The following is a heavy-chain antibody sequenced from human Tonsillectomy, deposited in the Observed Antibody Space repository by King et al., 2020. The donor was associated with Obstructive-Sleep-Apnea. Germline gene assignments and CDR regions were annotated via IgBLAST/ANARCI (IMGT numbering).Heavy chain of an antibody. D-gene: IGHD2-2*01. CDR2: IYYSGST. CDR3: AGGVGLYCSRTRCHATYYYGLDV. Sequence: VQLQESGPGLVKPSQTLSLTCTVSGGSISSSGYYWSWIRQHPGKGLEWIGYIYYSGSTYYNPSLKSRVTISVDTSKNQFSLELSSVTAADAAVYYCAGGVGLYCSRTRCHATYYYGLDVWGQGTTVTVSS. J-gene: IGHJ6*02. CDR1: GGSISSSGYY. V-gene: IGHV4-31*03.